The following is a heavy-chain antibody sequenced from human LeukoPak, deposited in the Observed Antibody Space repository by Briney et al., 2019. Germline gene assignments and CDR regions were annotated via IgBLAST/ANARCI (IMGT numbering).Heavy chain of an antibody. CDR1: GFTFSSYG. CDR2: IWYDGSNK. CDR3: ARERAVAGTNWFDP. V-gene: IGHV3-33*01. Sequence: PGRSLRLSCAASGFTFSSYGMHWVRQAPGKGLEWVAVIWYDGSNKYYADSVKGRFTISRDNSKNTLYLQMNSLRAEDTAVYYCARERAVAGTNWFDPWGQGTLVTVFS. D-gene: IGHD6-19*01. J-gene: IGHJ5*02.